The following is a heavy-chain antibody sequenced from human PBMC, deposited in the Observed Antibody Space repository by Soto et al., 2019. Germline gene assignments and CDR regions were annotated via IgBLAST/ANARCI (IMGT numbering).Heavy chain of an antibody. CDR3: ARRYRWYFDL. Sequence: GGSLRLSCAASGFSFSTYGMHWVRQAPGKGLEWVATITGSGSNKYYADSVKGRFTISRDNSTSTAYMELSSLRSEDTAVYYCARRYRWYFDLWGRGTLVTVSS. D-gene: IGHD1-20*01. CDR1: GFSFSTYG. CDR2: ITGSGSNK. V-gene: IGHV3-30*03. J-gene: IGHJ2*01.